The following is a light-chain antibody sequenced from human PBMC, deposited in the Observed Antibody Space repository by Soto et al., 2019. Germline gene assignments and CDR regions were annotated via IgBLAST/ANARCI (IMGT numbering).Light chain of an antibody. J-gene: IGKJ4*01. Sequence: EIVLTQSPATLSLSPGERATLSCRASQGVSSYLAWYQQKPGQAPRLLIYDASNRATGIPARFSGSGPGTDFTLTISSLEPEDFAVYFCHQRAGWPPTFGGGTKVDIK. CDR3: HQRAGWPPT. V-gene: IGKV3D-11*01. CDR2: DAS. CDR1: QGVSSY.